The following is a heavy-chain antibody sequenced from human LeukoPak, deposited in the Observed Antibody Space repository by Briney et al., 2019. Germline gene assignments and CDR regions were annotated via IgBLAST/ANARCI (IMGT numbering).Heavy chain of an antibody. Sequence: SETLSLTCIVSGGSISSGSFYWGWIRQPPGKGLEWIGSIYYTGSTYYNPSLKSRVTISVDTSKNQFSLKLSSVTAADTAVYYCARGRWSGSIEYWGQGTLVTVSS. J-gene: IGHJ4*02. CDR1: GGSISSGSFY. CDR2: IYYTGST. V-gene: IGHV4-39*01. D-gene: IGHD1-26*01. CDR3: ARGRWSGSIEY.